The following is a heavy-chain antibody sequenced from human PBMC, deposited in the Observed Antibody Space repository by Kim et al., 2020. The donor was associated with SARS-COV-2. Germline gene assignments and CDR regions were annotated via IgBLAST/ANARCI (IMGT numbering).Heavy chain of an antibody. V-gene: IGHV3-30*18. CDR1: GFTFSSYG. Sequence: GGSLRLSCAASGFTFSSYGMHWVRQAPGKGLEWVAVISYDGSNKYYADSVKGRFTISRDNSKNTLYLQMNSLRAEDTAVYYCAKGDIVVVVAATRAPRYXYYGMD. CDR3: AKGDIVVVVAATRAPRYXYYGMD. J-gene: IGHJ6*01. D-gene: IGHD2-15*01. CDR2: ISYDGSNK.